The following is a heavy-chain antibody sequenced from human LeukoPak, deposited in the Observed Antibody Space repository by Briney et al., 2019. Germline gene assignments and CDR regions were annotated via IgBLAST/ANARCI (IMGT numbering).Heavy chain of an antibody. CDR1: GGTFTNFA. CDR3: AVIPHYDFWTGGNIDY. D-gene: IGHD3-3*01. V-gene: IGHV1-69*05. J-gene: IGHJ4*02. Sequence: SVKVSCKASGGTFTNFAITWVRQAPGQGPEWVGGVIPILRSANYAQKFQGRVTITTDESTTTAYLDLSNLTSDDTAYYHCAVIPHYDFWTGGNIDYWGQGTLVTVSS. CDR2: VIPILRSA.